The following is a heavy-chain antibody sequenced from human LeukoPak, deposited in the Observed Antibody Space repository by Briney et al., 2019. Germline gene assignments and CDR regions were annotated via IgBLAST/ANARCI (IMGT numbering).Heavy chain of an antibody. J-gene: IGHJ3*02. CDR1: GFTFTSSA. CDR3: ARDRVDMSHGFDI. Sequence: SVKVSCKASGFTFTSSAMQWVRQARGQRLEWIGWIVVGSANTNYAQKFQERVTITRDMSTSTAYMELSSLRSEDTAVYYCARDRVDMSHGFDIWGQGTMVTVSS. V-gene: IGHV1-58*02. D-gene: IGHD5-24*01. CDR2: IVVGSANT.